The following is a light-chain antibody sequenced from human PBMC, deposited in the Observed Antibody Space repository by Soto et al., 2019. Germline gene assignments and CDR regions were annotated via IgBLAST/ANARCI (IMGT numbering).Light chain of an antibody. J-gene: IGLJ1*01. V-gene: IGLV2-11*01. CDR3: CSYAGGYTYV. CDR2: SVS. Sequence: QSALTQPRSVSGSPGQSVTISCTGTSTNVGGHEYVSWYQQHPGKAPKLMIFSVSRRPSGVPDRFSGSKSGNTASLTISGLQAEDEADYYCCSYAGGYTYVFGTGTQLTVL. CDR1: STNVGGHEY.